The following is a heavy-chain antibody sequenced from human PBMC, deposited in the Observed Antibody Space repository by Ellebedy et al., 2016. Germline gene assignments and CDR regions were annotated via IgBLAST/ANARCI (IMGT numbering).Heavy chain of an antibody. J-gene: IGHJ6*02. Sequence: GESLKISXTASGFTLRNYDMHWVRQLPGKGLEWVAGLGFRDDTHYVDFAKGRFTISREDANNSLYLQMNSLKAEDTAVYYCARDLVTLAVSGMDVWGQGTTVIVSS. D-gene: IGHD3-9*01. CDR3: ARDLVTLAVSGMDV. V-gene: IGHV3-13*01. CDR2: LGFRDDT. CDR1: GFTLRNYD.